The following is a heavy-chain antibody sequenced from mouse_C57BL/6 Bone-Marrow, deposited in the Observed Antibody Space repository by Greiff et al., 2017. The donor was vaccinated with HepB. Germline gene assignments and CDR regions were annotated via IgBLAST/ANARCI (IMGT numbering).Heavy chain of an antibody. Sequence: QVHVKQSGAELVRPGASVTLSCKASGYTFTDYEMHWVKQTPVHGLEWIGAIDPETGGTAYNQKFKGKAILTADKSSSTAYMELRSLTSEDSDVYYCTISDDGYYRYWFAYWGQGTLVTVSA. D-gene: IGHD2-3*01. V-gene: IGHV1-15*01. CDR2: IDPETGGT. CDR3: TISDDGYYRYWFAY. J-gene: IGHJ3*01. CDR1: GYTFTDYE.